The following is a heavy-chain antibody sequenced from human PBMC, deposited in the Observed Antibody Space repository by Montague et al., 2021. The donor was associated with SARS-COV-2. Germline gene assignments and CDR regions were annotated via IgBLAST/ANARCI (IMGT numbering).Heavy chain of an antibody. CDR3: AIGFHCNCVSCYDRCFGS. V-gene: IGHV4-34*01. J-gene: IGHJ5*02. Sequence: SETLSLTCTLYGGSFRFYYWTWIRQSPGKGLEWIGGINHTGSTTYNPSLNSRLTMSIDTSRNQYSLNLRSVTAADTAVYYCAIGFHCNCVSCYDRCFGSWGQGTLVTVSS. CDR2: INHTGST. D-gene: IGHD2-15*01. CDR1: GGSFRFYY.